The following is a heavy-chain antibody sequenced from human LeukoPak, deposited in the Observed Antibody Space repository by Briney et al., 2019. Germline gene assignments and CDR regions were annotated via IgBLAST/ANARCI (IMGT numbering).Heavy chain of an antibody. CDR2: IIPIFGTA. V-gene: IGHV1-69*13. CDR3: ARGVVGQLWDTYFDY. D-gene: IGHD5-18*01. J-gene: IGHJ4*02. CDR1: GGTFSSYA. Sequence: SVKVSCKASGGTFSSYAISWVRQAPGQGLEWMGGIIPIFGTANYAQKFQGRVTITADESTSTAYMELSSLRSEDTAVYYCARGVVGQLWDTYFDYWGRGTLVTVSS.